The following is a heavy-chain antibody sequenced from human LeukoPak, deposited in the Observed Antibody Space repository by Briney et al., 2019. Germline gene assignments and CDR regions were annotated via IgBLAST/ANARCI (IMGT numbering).Heavy chain of an antibody. Sequence: GGSLRLSCAASGFTFDDYAMHWVRQAPGKGPEWVSGISWNSGSIGYGDSVKGRFTISRDNAKNSLYLQMNSLRAEDTAVYYCAREWWLIVGATMGEGYFDYWGQGTLVTVSS. CDR2: ISWNSGSI. CDR3: AREWWLIVGATMGEGYFDY. J-gene: IGHJ4*02. V-gene: IGHV3-9*01. D-gene: IGHD1-26*01. CDR1: GFTFDDYA.